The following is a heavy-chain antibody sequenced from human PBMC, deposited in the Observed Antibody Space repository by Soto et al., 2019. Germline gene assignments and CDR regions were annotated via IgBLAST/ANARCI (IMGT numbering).Heavy chain of an antibody. CDR2: IIADSGNT. J-gene: IGHJ3*02. CDR1: EYRFSSYT. CDR3: AKLGFCGGDPCCPLDI. Sequence: GASVKVSCKTSEYRFSSYTIHWVRQAPGQRLEWMGWIIADSGNTKYSQTFQDRLTITRDTSASTVYMDLSSLRSEDTAVYYCAKLGFCGGDPCCPLDIWGQGTKVTVSS. V-gene: IGHV1-3*01. D-gene: IGHD2-21*01.